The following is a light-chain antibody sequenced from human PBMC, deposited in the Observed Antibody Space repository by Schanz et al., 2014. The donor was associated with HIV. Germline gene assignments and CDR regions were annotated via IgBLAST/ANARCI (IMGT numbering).Light chain of an antibody. J-gene: IGKJ1*01. CDR3: QQYGSPPWT. CDR2: GAS. CDR1: QSVGSN. Sequence: EIVLTQSPATLSVSPGERATLSCRASQSVGSNLAWYQQRPGQAPRLLIYGASNRATGIPDRFSGSESGTDFTLTISSVEPEDYAMYYCQQYGSPPWTFGQGTKVEVK. V-gene: IGKV3-20*01.